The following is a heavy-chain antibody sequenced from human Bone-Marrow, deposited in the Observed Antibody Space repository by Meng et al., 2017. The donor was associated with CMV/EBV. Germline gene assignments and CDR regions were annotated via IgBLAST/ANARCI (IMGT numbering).Heavy chain of an antibody. V-gene: IGHV1-46*01. Sequence: ASAKVSCKAFGCTFTRHYMHWVRQAPGQGLEVRGMIDTSSGGSTRYAHTFQGRVTVTRDNSTNTVYMELSGLRSEDTAVYYCARLGGTTWYYGMDVWGQGTTVTVSS. CDR2: IDTSSGGST. CDR1: GCTFTRHY. D-gene: IGHD1-7*01. CDR3: ARLGGTTWYYGMDV. J-gene: IGHJ6*02.